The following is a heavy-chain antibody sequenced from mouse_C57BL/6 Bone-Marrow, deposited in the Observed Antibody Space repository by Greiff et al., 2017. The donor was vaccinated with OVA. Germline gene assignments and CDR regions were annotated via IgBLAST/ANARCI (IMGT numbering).Heavy chain of an antibody. Sequence: QVQLQQSGPGLVQPSQSLSITCTVSGFSLTSYGVHWVRQSPGKGLEWLGVIWRGGSTDYNAAFMSRLSITKDNSKSQVFFKMNSLQADDTAIYYCAKKGTYYSNFYWYFDVWGTGTTVTVSS. CDR1: GFSLTSYG. CDR2: IWRGGST. CDR3: AKKGTYYSNFYWYFDV. J-gene: IGHJ1*03. V-gene: IGHV2-5*01. D-gene: IGHD2-5*01.